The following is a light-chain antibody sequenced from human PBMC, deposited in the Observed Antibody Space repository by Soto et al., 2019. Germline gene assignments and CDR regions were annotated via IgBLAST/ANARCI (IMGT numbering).Light chain of an antibody. CDR3: MERIAFPLS. Sequence: VSTSTPLSLPVTPGEPASVSCRSSQSVLDSDDGNTYLDWYLQKPGQSPQLLIYTLSYRASGVPDRFSVSGSGTDFTLNIRWGEAEEVGVYYCMERIAFPLSFGGGTKVDI. CDR2: TLS. CDR1: QSVLDSDDGNTY. J-gene: IGKJ4*01. V-gene: IGKV2-40*01.